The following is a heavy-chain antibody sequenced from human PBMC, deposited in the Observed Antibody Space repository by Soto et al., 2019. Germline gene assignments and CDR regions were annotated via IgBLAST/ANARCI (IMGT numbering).Heavy chain of an antibody. CDR3: ARAYPATSYCSSTSCSFLAWPYYYYGMDV. Sequence: QVQLVESGGGVVQPGRSLRLSCAASGFTFSSYGMHWVRQAPGKGLEWVAVIWYDGSNKYYADSVKGRFTITRDNSKNTLYLQMNSLRAEDTAVYYCARAYPATSYCSSTSCSFLAWPYYYYGMDVWGQGTTVTVSS. V-gene: IGHV3-33*01. CDR1: GFTFSSYG. D-gene: IGHD2-2*01. CDR2: IWYDGSNK. J-gene: IGHJ6*02.